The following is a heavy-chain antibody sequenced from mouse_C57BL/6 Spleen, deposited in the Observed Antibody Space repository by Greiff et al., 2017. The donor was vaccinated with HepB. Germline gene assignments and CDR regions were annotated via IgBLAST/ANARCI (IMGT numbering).Heavy chain of an antibody. Sequence: VQLQQPGAELVKPGASVKLSCKASGYTFTSYWMQWVKQRPGQGLEWIGEIDPSDSYTNYNQKFKGKATLTVDTSSSTAYMQLSSLTSEDSAVYYCARGDSSGYNYFDYWGQGTTLTVSS. V-gene: IGHV1-50*01. D-gene: IGHD3-2*02. CDR3: ARGDSSGYNYFDY. J-gene: IGHJ2*01. CDR2: IDPSDSYT. CDR1: GYTFTSYW.